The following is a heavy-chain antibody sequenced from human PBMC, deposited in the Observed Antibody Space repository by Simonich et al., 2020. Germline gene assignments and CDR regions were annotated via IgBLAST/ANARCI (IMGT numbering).Heavy chain of an antibody. CDR3: ARWPSIPASYGSGSYFDY. Sequence: QVQLVQSGAEVKKPGASVKVSCKASGYTFTGYYMHWVRQAPGQGLEWLGWINPNRGGTNDAQKFQGRVTKTRDTSISTAYMELSRLRSDDTAVYYCARWPSIPASYGSGSYFDYWGQGTLVTVSS. V-gene: IGHV1-2*02. D-gene: IGHD3-10*01. CDR1: GYTFTGYY. CDR2: INPNRGGT. J-gene: IGHJ4*02.